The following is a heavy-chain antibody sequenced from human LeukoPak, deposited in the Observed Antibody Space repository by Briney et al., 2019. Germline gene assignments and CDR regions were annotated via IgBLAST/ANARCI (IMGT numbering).Heavy chain of an antibody. CDR2: TYYRSKWYN. V-gene: IGHV6-1*01. CDR1: GDSVSSNSAA. D-gene: IGHD6-19*01. Sequence: QTLSLTCAISGDSVSSNSAAWSWIRQSPSRGLEWLGRTYYRSKWYNDYAVSVKSRIIINPDTSKNQFSLQLKSVTPEDTAVYYCAKLGDSSTWGQGTLVTVSS. CDR3: AKLGDSST. J-gene: IGHJ5*02.